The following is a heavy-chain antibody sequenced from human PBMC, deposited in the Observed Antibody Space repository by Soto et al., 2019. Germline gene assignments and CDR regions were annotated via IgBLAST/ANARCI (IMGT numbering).Heavy chain of an antibody. CDR3: AKNVAAAGSSYYYYGMDV. Sequence: GGVLRLCCAASGVTCSGYGMSWVRQEPGKGLEWVSAISGSGGSTYYADSVKGRFTISRDNSKNTLYLQMNSLRAEDTAVYYCAKNVAAAGSSYYYYGMDVWGQGTTVTVSS. J-gene: IGHJ6*02. V-gene: IGHV3-23*01. D-gene: IGHD6-13*01. CDR1: GVTCSGYG. CDR2: ISGSGGST.